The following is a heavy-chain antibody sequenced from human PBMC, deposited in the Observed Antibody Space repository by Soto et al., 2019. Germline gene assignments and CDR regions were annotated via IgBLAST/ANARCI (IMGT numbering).Heavy chain of an antibody. V-gene: IGHV1-18*01. CDR3: AREPGSGLDY. D-gene: IGHD6-19*01. CDR1: GNSFNNW. CDR2: IRAYNGNT. Sequence: GESLKISCKGLGNSFNNWISWVRQAPGQGLEWMGWIRAYNGNTNYAQKLQGRVTMTTDTSTSTAYMELRSLRSDDTAVYYCAREPGSGLDYWGQGTLVTVSS. J-gene: IGHJ4*02.